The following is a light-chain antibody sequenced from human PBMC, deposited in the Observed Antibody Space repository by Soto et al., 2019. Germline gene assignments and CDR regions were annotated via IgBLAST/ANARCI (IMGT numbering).Light chain of an antibody. J-gene: IGLJ3*02. Sequence: QSVLTQSPSASASLGASVKLTCTLSSGHSSYAIAWHQQQPETGPRYLMKLNSDGSHSKGDGIPDRFSGSSSGAERYLTISSLQSEDEADYYCQTWGTGVFGGGTKLTVL. CDR2: LNSDGSH. CDR1: SGHSSYA. CDR3: QTWGTGV. V-gene: IGLV4-69*01.